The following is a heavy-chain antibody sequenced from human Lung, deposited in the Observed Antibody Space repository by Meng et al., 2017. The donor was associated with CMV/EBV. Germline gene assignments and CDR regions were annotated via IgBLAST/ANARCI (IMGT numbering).Heavy chain of an antibody. V-gene: IGHV1-2*06. D-gene: IGHD2-2*03. Sequence: ASVKVSCQASVHSFIDYDIHWVRRAPGQGLEWMGRINSYGGGTNYAQQFRGRVTMTRDTSTDTAYMELSRLTSDDTAVYYCARDGSLNGPNYYYYNGVDVWGLGTXVTVSS. J-gene: IGHJ6*02. CDR3: ARDGSLNGPNYYYYNGVDV. CDR2: INSYGGGT. CDR1: VHSFIDYD.